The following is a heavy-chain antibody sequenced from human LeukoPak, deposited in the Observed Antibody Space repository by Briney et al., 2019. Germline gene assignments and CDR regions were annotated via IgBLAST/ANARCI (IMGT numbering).Heavy chain of an antibody. CDR2: ISGSGGST. CDR1: GFTFSTYA. D-gene: IGHD6-13*01. CDR3: ARSIAAAGTKWFDP. J-gene: IGHJ5*02. V-gene: IGHV3-23*01. Sequence: TGGSLRLSCVASGFTFSTYAMNWIRQAPGKGLEWVSAISGSGGSTYYADSVKGRFTISRDNSKNTLYLQMNSLRAEDTAVYYCARSIAAAGTKWFDPWGQGTLVTVSS.